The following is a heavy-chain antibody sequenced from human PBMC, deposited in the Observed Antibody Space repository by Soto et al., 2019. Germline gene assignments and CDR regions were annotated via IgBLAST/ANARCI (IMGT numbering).Heavy chain of an antibody. J-gene: IGHJ4*02. D-gene: IGHD3-16*02. Sequence: PSETLSLTCVVSGGSVTSGGHSWSWIRQAPGKGLEWVGSIYQSKSAYYNPSLRSRVAISVDRSNNQVSLRMTSVTAADTAIYYCARGDTRLGELSRDYWGQGTLVTVSS. CDR3: ARGDTRLGELSRDY. CDR2: IYQSKSA. V-gene: IGHV4-30-2*01. CDR1: GGSVTSGGHS.